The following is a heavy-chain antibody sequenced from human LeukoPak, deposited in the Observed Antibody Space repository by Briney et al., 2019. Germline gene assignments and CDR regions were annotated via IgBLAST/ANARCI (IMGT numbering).Heavy chain of an antibody. CDR1: GFTFDDYA. Sequence: GRSRRLSCAASGFTFDDYAMHLIKKTPGKGLEWVSGSRWNSGSIGYADSVKGRLTISRDNAKNSLYLKMNSLRAEDTALYFCVFKQKTAYEMRAYYFDYWGQGTLVTVSS. V-gene: IGHV3-9*01. J-gene: IGHJ4*02. D-gene: IGHD5-24*01. CDR3: VFKQKTAYEMRAYYFDY. CDR2: SRWNSGSI.